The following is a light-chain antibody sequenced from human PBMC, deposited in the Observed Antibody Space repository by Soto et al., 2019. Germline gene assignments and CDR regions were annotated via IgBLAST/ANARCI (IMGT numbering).Light chain of an antibody. CDR1: QSVRSN. J-gene: IGKJ2*01. CDR3: QQYNTWPPYT. V-gene: IGKV3-15*01. CDR2: GAF. Sequence: EIVMTQSPATLSVSPGERVTLSCRASQSVRSNLAWYQQKPGQAPRLLIFGAFTRATGIPARFSGSGSGTEFTLTISSLQSEDFAVYYCQQYNTWPPYTFGQGTKLEIK.